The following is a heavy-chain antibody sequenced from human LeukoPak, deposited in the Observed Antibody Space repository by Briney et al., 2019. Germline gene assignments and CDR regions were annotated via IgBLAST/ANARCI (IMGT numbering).Heavy chain of an antibody. V-gene: IGHV4-34*01. Sequence: SETLSLTCAVYGGSFSGYYWSWIRQPPRKGLEWIGEINHSGSTNYNPSLKSRVTISVDTSKNQFSLKLSSVTAADTAVYYCARGGYDFWSGYSAHPSFDYWGQGTLVTVSS. CDR3: ARGGYDFWSGYSAHPSFDY. CDR1: GGSFSGYY. D-gene: IGHD3-3*01. CDR2: INHSGST. J-gene: IGHJ4*02.